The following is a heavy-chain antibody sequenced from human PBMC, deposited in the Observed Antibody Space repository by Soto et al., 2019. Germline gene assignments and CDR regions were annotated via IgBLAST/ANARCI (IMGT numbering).Heavy chain of an antibody. CDR1: GYTFTNYG. J-gene: IGHJ5*02. V-gene: IGHV1-18*01. CDR3: ARGVGAGSHYNQYNWFDP. D-gene: IGHD3-10*01. CDR2: ISAYNGNT. Sequence: QVQLVQSGAEVKKPGASVKVSCKASGYTFTNYGISWVRQAPGQGLEWMGWISAYNGNTKYAQKLQGRVTMTTDTCTTTXXMELRCLRSYDTAVYFCARGVGAGSHYNQYNWFDPWGKGTLVTVSS.